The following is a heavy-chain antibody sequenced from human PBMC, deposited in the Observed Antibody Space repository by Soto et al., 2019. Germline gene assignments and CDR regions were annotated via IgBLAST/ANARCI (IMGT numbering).Heavy chain of an antibody. CDR2: IWNDGRDN. D-gene: IGHD6-13*01. CDR3: ARRQIPPPTRGAATARGGMDV. Sequence: QVQLVESGGGVVQPGRSLRLSCAASGFNFNNYGMHWVRQAPGKGLEWVAVIWNDGRDNHYANYVKGRFTISRDNSKNTLYLQISSLRAEDTAVYYCARRQIPPPTRGAATARGGMDVWGQGTTVTVSS. V-gene: IGHV3-33*01. J-gene: IGHJ6*02. CDR1: GFNFNNYG.